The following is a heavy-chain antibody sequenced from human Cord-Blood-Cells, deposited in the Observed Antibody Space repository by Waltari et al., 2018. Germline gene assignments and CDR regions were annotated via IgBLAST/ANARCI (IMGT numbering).Heavy chain of an antibody. J-gene: IGHJ4*02. CDR2: IIPIFGTA. CDR3: RYYYGSGSYYFDY. D-gene: IGHD3-10*01. V-gene: IGHV1-69*06. Sequence: KKPLGPRRRSPARLLEAPSAAMLSAEWMGGIIPIFGTANYAQKFQGRVTITADKSTSTAYMELSSLRSEDTAVYYCRYYYGSGSYYFDYWGQGTLVTVSS. CDR1: EAPSAAML.